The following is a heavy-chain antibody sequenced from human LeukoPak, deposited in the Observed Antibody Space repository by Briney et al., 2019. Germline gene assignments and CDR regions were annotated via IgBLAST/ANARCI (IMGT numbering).Heavy chain of an antibody. J-gene: IGHJ4*02. V-gene: IGHV4-59*01. Sequence: SETLSLTCTVSGGSISSYYWSWIRQPAEKGLEWIGYMYYSGSTNYNPSLKSRVTISVDTSKNQFSLKLSSVTAADTAVYYCARVTRYYDSSGYYSHFDYWGQGTLVTASS. D-gene: IGHD3-22*01. CDR3: ARVTRYYDSSGYYSHFDY. CDR1: GGSISSYY. CDR2: MYYSGST.